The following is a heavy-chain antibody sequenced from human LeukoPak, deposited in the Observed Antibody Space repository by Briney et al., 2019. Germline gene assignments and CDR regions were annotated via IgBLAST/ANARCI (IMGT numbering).Heavy chain of an antibody. J-gene: IGHJ4*02. CDR1: GDDVGSFY. CDR3: VLAPNSNWFDF. V-gene: IGHV4-59*08. CDR2: IHYSGSS. Sequence: PSETLSLTCSVSGDDVGSFYWNWIRQSPGRGLEWIGNIHYSGSSIYNPSLRSRITMSIDTSKRQFFLKLTSVTAADTAVYYCVLAPNSNWFDFWGQGTLVTVSS. D-gene: IGHD2-15*01.